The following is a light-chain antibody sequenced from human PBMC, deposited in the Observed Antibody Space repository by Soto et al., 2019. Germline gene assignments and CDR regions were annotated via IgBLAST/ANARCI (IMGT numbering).Light chain of an antibody. CDR1: QDISNY. CDR2: DAS. Sequence: DLQITQSPSSLSASVGDRVTITCQASQDISNYLNWYQQKPGKAPKLLIYDASNLETGVPSSFSRSGSGTDLTFTISSLQPEDIATYYCQQYDNLPPGLTFGGGTKVEI. J-gene: IGKJ4*01. CDR3: QQYDNLPPGLT. V-gene: IGKV1-33*01.